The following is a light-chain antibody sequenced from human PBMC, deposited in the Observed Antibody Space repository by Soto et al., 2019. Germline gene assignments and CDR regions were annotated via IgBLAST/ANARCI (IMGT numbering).Light chain of an antibody. V-gene: IGLV4-60*02. J-gene: IGLJ2*01. CDR3: ETWDSNILV. CDR1: SGHSSYI. CDR2: LEGSGSY. Sequence: QPVLTQSSSASASLGSSVKLTCTLSSGHSSYIIAWHQQQPGKDPRYLMKLEGSGSYNKGSGVPDRFSGSSSGADRYLTISNLQFEDEADYYCETWDSNILVFGGGTKLTV.